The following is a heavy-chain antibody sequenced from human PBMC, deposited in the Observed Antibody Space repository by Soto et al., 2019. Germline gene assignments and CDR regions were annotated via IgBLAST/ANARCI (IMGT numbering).Heavy chain of an antibody. CDR1: GGSFSGYY. Sequence: QVQLQQWGAGLLKPSETLSLTCAVYGGSFSGYYWSWIRQPPGKGLEWIGEINHSGSTNYNPSLKSRVTISVDTSKNQFSLKLSSVTAADTAVYYCARGSDYVSHSSGWALDYWGQGTLVTVSS. V-gene: IGHV4-34*01. CDR2: INHSGST. J-gene: IGHJ4*02. CDR3: ARGSDYVSHSSGWALDY. D-gene: IGHD6-19*01.